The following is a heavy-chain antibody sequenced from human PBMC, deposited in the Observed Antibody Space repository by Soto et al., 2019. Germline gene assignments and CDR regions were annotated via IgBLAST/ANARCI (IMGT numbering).Heavy chain of an antibody. Sequence: GASVKVSCKASGGTFSSYAISWVRQAPGQGLEWMGGIIPIFGTANYAQKFQGRVTITADESTSTAYMELSSLRSEDTAVYYCAREDYYYDSSGYDDGSDYWGQGTLVTVSS. J-gene: IGHJ4*02. CDR2: IIPIFGTA. V-gene: IGHV1-69*13. CDR3: AREDYYYDSSGYDDGSDY. CDR1: GGTFSSYA. D-gene: IGHD3-22*01.